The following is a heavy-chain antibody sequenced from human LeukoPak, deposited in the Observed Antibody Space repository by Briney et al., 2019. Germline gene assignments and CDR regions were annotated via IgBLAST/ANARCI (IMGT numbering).Heavy chain of an antibody. CDR1: GGSFSGYY. J-gene: IGHJ6*02. V-gene: IGHV4-34*01. CDR3: ARTSYYYGMDV. CDR2: INHSGST. Sequence: SETLSLTCAVYGGSFSGYYWSWIRQPPGKGLEWIGEINHSGSTNYNPSLKSRVTISVDTSKNQFSLKLSSVTAAGTAVYYCARTSYYYGMDVWGQGTTVTVSS.